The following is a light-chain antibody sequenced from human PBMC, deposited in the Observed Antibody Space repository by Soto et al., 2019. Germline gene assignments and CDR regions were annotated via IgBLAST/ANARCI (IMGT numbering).Light chain of an antibody. V-gene: IGKV3-15*01. J-gene: IGKJ4*01. CDR2: GAS. CDR1: QSVSSN. CDR3: QQYNYWPPF. Sequence: ETAMTQSPTTRSVSPGERATLSCRASQSVSSNLAWYQQKPGQAPRLLIYGASTRATGIPARFSGSGSGTEFTLIISSLQSEDFAVYYCQQYNYWPPFFGGGTKVEI.